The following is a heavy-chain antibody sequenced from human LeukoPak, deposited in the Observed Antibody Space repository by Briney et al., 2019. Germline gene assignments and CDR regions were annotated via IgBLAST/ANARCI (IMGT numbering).Heavy chain of an antibody. CDR1: GLTVSSNY. V-gene: IGHV3-53*01. J-gene: IGHJ4*02. Sequence: PRGCLRLAFAAAGLTVSSNYMSSVRQAPGKGLGWVSAIYSDGSTYYGDSGKGRFTISRDNSKNTLYLQMNSLRAEAKAVYYCARDGGYSYGWRGYYFDYWGQGTLVTVSS. D-gene: IGHD5-18*01. CDR3: ARDGGYSYGWRGYYFDY. CDR2: IYSDGST.